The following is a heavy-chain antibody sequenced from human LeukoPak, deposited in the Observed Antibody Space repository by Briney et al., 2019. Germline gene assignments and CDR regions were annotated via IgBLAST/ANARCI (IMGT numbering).Heavy chain of an antibody. V-gene: IGHV1-2*02. CDR3: ARVSLYYRYDFDY. CDR2: INPNSGGT. Sequence: ASVKVSCKASGYTFSIYGFSWVRQAPGQGLEWMGWINPNSGGTNYAQKFQGRVTMTRDTSISTAYMELSRLRSDDTAVYYCARVSLYYRYDFDYWGQGTLVTVSS. CDR1: GYTFSIYG. J-gene: IGHJ4*02. D-gene: IGHD3-10*01.